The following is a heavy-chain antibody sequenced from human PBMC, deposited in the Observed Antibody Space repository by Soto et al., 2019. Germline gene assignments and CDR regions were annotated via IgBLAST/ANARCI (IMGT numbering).Heavy chain of an antibody. Sequence: PGGSLKRNCVASGFTRSTSWMSWVRQAPGKGLEWLASISPDGYDKVYVDYVKGRFTISRDNAKNLLFLEVSSLRAEDTALYFCARLTTRTQDWFGSWGQGTLVTLSP. J-gene: IGHJ5*01. V-gene: IGHV3-7*03. D-gene: IGHD1-1*01. CDR3: ARLTTRTQDWFGS. CDR2: ISPDGYDK. CDR1: GFTRSTSW.